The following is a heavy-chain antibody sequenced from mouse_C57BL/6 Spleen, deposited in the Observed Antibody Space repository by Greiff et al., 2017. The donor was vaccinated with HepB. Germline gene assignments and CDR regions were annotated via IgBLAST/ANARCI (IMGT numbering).Heavy chain of an antibody. CDR2: INPYNGGT. D-gene: IGHD2-4*01. CDR1: GYTFTDYY. V-gene: IGHV1-19*01. Sequence: EVQLQQSGPVLVKPGASVKMSCKASGYTFTDYYMNWVKQSHGKSLEWIGVINPYNGGTSYNQKFKGKATLTVYNSSSTAYMALNSLTSEDSAVYYCARSGDLYYDSPMDYWGQGTSVTVSS. CDR3: ARSGDLYYDSPMDY. J-gene: IGHJ4*01.